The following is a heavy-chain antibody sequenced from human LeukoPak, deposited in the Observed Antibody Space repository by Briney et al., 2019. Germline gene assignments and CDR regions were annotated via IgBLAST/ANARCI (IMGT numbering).Heavy chain of an antibody. CDR3: VEHLGGSGYPPPFDY. CDR2: IYHSGST. CDR1: GYSISSGYY. Sequence: PSETLSLTCTVSGYSISSGYYWGWIRQPPEKGLEWIGSIYHSGSTYYKPCLKSRVTMSVDTSKNQFSLKLSSVTSADTAVYYCVEHLGGSGYPPPFDYWGKGPLVTVSS. V-gene: IGHV4-38-2*02. J-gene: IGHJ4*02. D-gene: IGHD3-22*01.